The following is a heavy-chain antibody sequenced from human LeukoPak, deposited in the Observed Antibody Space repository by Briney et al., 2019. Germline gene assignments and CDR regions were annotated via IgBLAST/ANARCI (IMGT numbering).Heavy chain of an antibody. CDR1: GFTFSSYS. V-gene: IGHV3-21*01. Sequence: GGSLRLSCAASGFTFSSYSMNGVRQAPGKGLEGVSSISSSSSYIYYADSVKGRFTISRDNAKNSLYLQMNSLRAEDTAVYYCAREGAARTSDYWGQGTLVTVSS. D-gene: IGHD6-6*01. CDR2: ISSSSSYI. CDR3: AREGAARTSDY. J-gene: IGHJ4*02.